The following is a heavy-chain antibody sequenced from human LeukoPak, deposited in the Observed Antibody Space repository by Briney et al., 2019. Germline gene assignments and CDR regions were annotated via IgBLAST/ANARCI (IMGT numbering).Heavy chain of an antibody. CDR2: ISASTSTK. CDR3: ARGIGFYGSGSYHLDY. CDR1: GFIFSSYS. V-gene: IGHV3-48*02. J-gene: IGHJ4*02. Sequence: PGGSLRLSCAASGFIFSSYSMYWVRQAPGKGLEWVSYISASTSTKYYADSVKGRFTISRDNAKTSLYLQMNSLRDEDTAVYYCARGIGFYGSGSYHLDYWGQGTLVTVSS. D-gene: IGHD3-10*01.